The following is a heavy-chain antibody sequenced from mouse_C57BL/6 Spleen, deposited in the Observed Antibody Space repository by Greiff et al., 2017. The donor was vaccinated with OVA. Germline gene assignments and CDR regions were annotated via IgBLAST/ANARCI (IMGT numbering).Heavy chain of an antibody. J-gene: IGHJ2*01. V-gene: IGHV3-6*01. CDR3: ASFYYGKDYFDY. CDR2: ISYDGSN. Sequence: EVHLVESGPGLVKPSQSLSLTCSVTGYSLTSGYYWNWLRQFPGNKLEWMGYISYDGSNNYNPSLKNRISITRDTSKNQFFLKLNSVTTEDTATYYCASFYYGKDYFDYWGQGTTLTVSS. CDR1: GYSLTSGYY. D-gene: IGHD2-1*01.